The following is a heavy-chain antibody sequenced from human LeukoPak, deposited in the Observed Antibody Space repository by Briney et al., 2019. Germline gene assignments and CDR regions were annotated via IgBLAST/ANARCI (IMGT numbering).Heavy chain of an antibody. CDR2: IYYSGST. V-gene: IGHV4-31*03. CDR3: ARGYNWNRDWYLDL. D-gene: IGHD1-20*01. J-gene: IGHJ2*01. CDR1: GGSISSGGYY. Sequence: SETLSLTCTVSGGSISSGGYYWSWIRQHPGKGLEWIGYIYYSGSTYYNPSLKSRVTISVDTSKNQFSLKLSSVTAADTAVYYCARGYNWNRDWYLDLWGRGTLVTVSS.